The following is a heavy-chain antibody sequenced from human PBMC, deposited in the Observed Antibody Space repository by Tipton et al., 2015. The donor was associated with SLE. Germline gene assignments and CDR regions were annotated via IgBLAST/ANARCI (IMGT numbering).Heavy chain of an antibody. Sequence: TLSLTCAVYGGSFSAHSWNWIRQPPGKGLEWVAEISHSGRTNYNPTLESRITMSVDTSKNQFSLRLTSVTAADTAVYHCARRDSDFWSGYLDYWGQGTPVTVSS. V-gene: IGHV4-34*01. CDR2: ISHSGRT. D-gene: IGHD3-3*01. CDR3: ARRDSDFWSGYLDY. CDR1: GGSFSAHS. J-gene: IGHJ4*02.